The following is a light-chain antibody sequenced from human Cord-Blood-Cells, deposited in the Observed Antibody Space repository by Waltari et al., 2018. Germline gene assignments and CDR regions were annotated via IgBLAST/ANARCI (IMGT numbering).Light chain of an antibody. J-gene: IGLJ1*01. CDR3: CSYAGSYTYV. CDR1: SSDLGGYNY. Sequence: QSALTQPRSVSGSPGQSVTISCTGTSSDLGGYNYVSWYQQHPGKAPKLMIYDVSKRPAGVPDRFSGSKSGNTASLTISGRQAEDEADYYCCSYAGSYTYVFGTGTKVTVL. CDR2: DVS. V-gene: IGLV2-11*01.